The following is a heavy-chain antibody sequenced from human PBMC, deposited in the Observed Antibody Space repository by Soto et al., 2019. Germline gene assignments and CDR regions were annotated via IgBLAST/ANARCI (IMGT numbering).Heavy chain of an antibody. V-gene: IGHV1-2*04. Sequence: QVQLVQSGAEVKKPGASVKVSCKASGYTFTGYYMHWVRQAPGQGLEWMGWINPNSGGTNYAQKFQGWVKRTRDTSISTADMELSRLRSDDTAVYYCAREAARSSWYDGGWFDPWGQGTLVTVSS. CDR1: GYTFTGYY. D-gene: IGHD6-13*01. J-gene: IGHJ5*02. CDR2: INPNSGGT. CDR3: AREAARSSWYDGGWFDP.